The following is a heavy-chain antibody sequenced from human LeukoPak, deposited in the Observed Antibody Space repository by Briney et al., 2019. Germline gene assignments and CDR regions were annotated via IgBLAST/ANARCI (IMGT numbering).Heavy chain of an antibody. CDR2: IRYDGSNK. D-gene: IGHD2-21*02. CDR1: GITFSSYA. V-gene: IGHV3-30*02. CDR3: ATIVVVTAIQIFDY. Sequence: GGSLRLSCAASGITFSSYAMHWVRQAPGKGLEWVAFIRYDGSNKYYADSVKGRFTISRDNSKNTLSLQMNSLRAEDTAVYYCATIVVVTAIQIFDYWGQGTLVTVSS. J-gene: IGHJ4*02.